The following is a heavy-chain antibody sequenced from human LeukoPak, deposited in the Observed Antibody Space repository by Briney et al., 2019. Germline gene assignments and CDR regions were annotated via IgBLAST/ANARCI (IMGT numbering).Heavy chain of an antibody. D-gene: IGHD6-19*01. CDR1: GGSISSSSYY. V-gene: IGHV4-39*07. Sequence: PSETLSLTCTVSGGSISSSSYYWGWIRQPPGKGLEWIGEINHSGSTNYNPSLKSRVTISVDTSKNQFSLKLSSVTAADTAVYYCSRAVAGGRRFDYWGQGTLVTVSS. J-gene: IGHJ4*02. CDR3: SRAVAGGRRFDY. CDR2: INHSGST.